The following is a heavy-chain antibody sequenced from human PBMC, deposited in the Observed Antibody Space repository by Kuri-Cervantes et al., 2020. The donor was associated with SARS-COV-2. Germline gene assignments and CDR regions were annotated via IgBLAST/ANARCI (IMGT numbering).Heavy chain of an antibody. CDR2: ISSSSSYI. V-gene: IGHV3-21*01. CDR3: ARDPPSPYCSGGSCRTDV. CDR1: GFTFSSYS. D-gene: IGHD2-15*01. J-gene: IGHJ6*02. Sequence: LSLTCAASGFTFSSYSMNWVRQAPGKGLEWVSSISSSSSYIYYADSVKGRFTISRDNAKNSLYLQMNSLRAEDTAVYYCARDPPSPYCSGGSCRTDVWGQGTTGTVSS.